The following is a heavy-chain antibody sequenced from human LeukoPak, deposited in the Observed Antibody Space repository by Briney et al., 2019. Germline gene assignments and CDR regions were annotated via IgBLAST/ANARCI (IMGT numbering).Heavy chain of an antibody. V-gene: IGHV4-34*01. CDR3: ARAYQLLFGPSNYGSGSYLY. D-gene: IGHD3-10*01. Sequence: SETLSLTCAVYGGSFSGYFWTWIRQPPGKGLEWIGEIEYSGSTNYNPSLISRVTVSIDTSKNQFSLKLSSVTAADTAVYYCARAYQLLFGPSNYGSGSYLYWGQGTLVTVSS. J-gene: IGHJ4*02. CDR2: IEYSGST. CDR1: GGSFSGYF.